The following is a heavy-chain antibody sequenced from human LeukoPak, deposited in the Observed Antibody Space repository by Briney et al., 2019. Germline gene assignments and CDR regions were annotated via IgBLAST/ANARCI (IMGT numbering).Heavy chain of an antibody. V-gene: IGHV3-74*01. Sequence: GGSLRLSCAASGFTFSSYWMHWVRQAPGKGLVWVSRIDIDGSSTRYADSVKGRFTISRDNAKNTLYLQMNGLRAEDTAVYYCARPLASGPDFWGQGTLVTVSS. CDR1: GFTFSSYW. CDR2: IDIDGSST. D-gene: IGHD3-3*02. CDR3: ARPLASGPDF. J-gene: IGHJ4*02.